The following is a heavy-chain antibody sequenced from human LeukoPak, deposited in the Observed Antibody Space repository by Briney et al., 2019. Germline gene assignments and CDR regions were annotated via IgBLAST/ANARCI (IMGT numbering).Heavy chain of an antibody. Sequence: GGSLRLSCAASGFTFSSYAMSWVRQAPGKGLEWVSAISGSGGSTYYADSVKGRFTISRDNSKNTLYLQMNSLRAEDTAVYYCAKDNWLPSSPAVAGLGDWNQGTLVIVSS. CDR3: AKDNWLPSSPAVAGLGD. CDR1: GFTFSSYA. J-gene: IGHJ4*02. CDR2: ISGSGGST. D-gene: IGHD6-19*01. V-gene: IGHV3-23*01.